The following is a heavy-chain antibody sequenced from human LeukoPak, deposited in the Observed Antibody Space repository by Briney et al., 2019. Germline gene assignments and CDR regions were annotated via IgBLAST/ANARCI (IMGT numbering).Heavy chain of an antibody. Sequence: ASVKVSCKASGYTFTSYDINWVRQAPGQGLEWMGWMNPNSANTGYAQKFQGRVTMTRNTSISTAYMELSSLRSEDTAVYYCARAPSGGNKFDPWGQGTLVTVSS. CDR3: ARAPSGGNKFDP. J-gene: IGHJ5*02. D-gene: IGHD6-25*01. CDR2: MNPNSANT. CDR1: GYTFTSYD. V-gene: IGHV1-8*01.